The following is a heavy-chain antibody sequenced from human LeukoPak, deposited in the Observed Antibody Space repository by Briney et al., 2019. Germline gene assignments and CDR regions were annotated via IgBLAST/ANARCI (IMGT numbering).Heavy chain of an antibody. D-gene: IGHD2-2*01. V-gene: IGHV1-18*01. J-gene: IGHJ5*02. CDR1: GYTFTSYG. Sequence: ASVKVSCKASGYTFTSYGISWVRQAPGQGLEWMGWISAYNGNTNYAQKFQGRVTITADESTSTAYMELSSLRSEDTAVYYCARGPYCSSTSCYRWWFDPWGQGTLVTVSS. CDR3: ARGPYCSSTSCYRWWFDP. CDR2: ISAYNGNT.